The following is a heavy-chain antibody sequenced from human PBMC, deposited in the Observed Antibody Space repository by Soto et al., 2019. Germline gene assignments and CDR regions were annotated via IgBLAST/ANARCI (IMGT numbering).Heavy chain of an antibody. J-gene: IGHJ2*01. V-gene: IGHV1-69*12. Sequence: QVQLVQSGAEVKKPGSSVKVSCKASGGTFSSYAISWVRQAPGQGLEWMGGIIPIFGTANYAQKFQGRVTITADESTSTAYMELSSLRSEDTAVYYCASHRSGYSSAYWYFDLWGRGTLVTVSS. CDR3: ASHRSGYSSAYWYFDL. D-gene: IGHD6-25*01. CDR1: GGTFSSYA. CDR2: IIPIFGTA.